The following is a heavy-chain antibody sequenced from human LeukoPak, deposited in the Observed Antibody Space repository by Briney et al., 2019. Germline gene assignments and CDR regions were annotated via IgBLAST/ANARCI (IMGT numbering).Heavy chain of an antibody. CDR1: GGSISNSNYY. Sequence: SETLSLTCTVSGGSISNSNYYWGWIRRPPGKGLEWVASIRYSGSTYYNPSLKSRVTISVDTSKNQFSLKLSSVTAADTAVYYCARDGYSGNDGLWGQGTLVTVSS. J-gene: IGHJ4*02. V-gene: IGHV4-39*07. D-gene: IGHD5-12*01. CDR2: IRYSGST. CDR3: ARDGYSGNDGL.